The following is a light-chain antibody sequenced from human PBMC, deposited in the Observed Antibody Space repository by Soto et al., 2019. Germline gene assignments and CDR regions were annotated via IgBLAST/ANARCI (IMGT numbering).Light chain of an antibody. V-gene: IGKV3-20*01. J-gene: IGKJ4*01. CDR3: QHYGSSPGGT. CDR1: QSVSINY. Sequence: EVVMTQSPGTLSLSPGERATLSCGASQSVSINYLAWYQQKAGQAPRLLIYGASSRATGIPDRFSGSGSGTDFTLTISRLEPEDFAVYYCQHYGSSPGGTFGGGTKVEIK. CDR2: GAS.